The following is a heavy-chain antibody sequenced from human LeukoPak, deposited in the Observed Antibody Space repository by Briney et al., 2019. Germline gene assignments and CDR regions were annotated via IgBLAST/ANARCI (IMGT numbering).Heavy chain of an antibody. J-gene: IGHJ4*02. Sequence: TSETPSLTCSVSGDSLSTYHWTWIRKPPGKGLEWIAFMQSSGNSNYNPSLKDRVTMFVDTSKNQFVLNLRSVTAADTAVYYCARDKRHSYGRYFDHWGQGMLVTVSS. CDR3: ARDKRHSYGRYFDH. D-gene: IGHD5-18*01. CDR1: GDSLSTYH. V-gene: IGHV4-59*01. CDR2: MQSSGNS.